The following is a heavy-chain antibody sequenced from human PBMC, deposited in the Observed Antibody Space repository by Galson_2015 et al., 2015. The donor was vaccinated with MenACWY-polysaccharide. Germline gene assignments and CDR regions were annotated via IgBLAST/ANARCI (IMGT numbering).Heavy chain of an antibody. CDR1: GASISNNDNY. Sequence: TLSLTCTVSGASISNNDNYWSWIRRPPGKGLEWIGYIHFTGRTFFNPSLKSRLTISVDTSKNQFSLKLTSVTAADTAIYYCARGFYDILTRYPKNFDYWGQGTLVTVSS. D-gene: IGHD3-9*01. J-gene: IGHJ4*02. CDR2: IHFTGRT. CDR3: ARGFYDILTRYPKNFDY. V-gene: IGHV4-30-4*08.